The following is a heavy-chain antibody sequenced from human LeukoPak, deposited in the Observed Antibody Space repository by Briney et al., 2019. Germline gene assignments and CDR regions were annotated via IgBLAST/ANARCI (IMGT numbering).Heavy chain of an antibody. CDR1: GFTFSSYS. Sequence: GGSLRLSCAASGFTFSSYSMTWVRQAPGRGLEWVANINQDGTEKYSVDSMKGRFTISRDNAKNSLYLQINSLRAEDTAVYYCARDGERGELSLYMDYWGQGTLVTVSS. D-gene: IGHD3-16*02. CDR2: INQDGTEK. J-gene: IGHJ4*02. CDR3: ARDGERGELSLYMDY. V-gene: IGHV3-7*01.